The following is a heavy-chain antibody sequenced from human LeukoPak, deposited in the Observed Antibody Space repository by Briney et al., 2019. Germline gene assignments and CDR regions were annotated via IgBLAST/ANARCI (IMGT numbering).Heavy chain of an antibody. J-gene: IGHJ4*02. CDR3: AKDKYPTYDSSGLFFDY. CDR2: ISGSGGST. V-gene: IGHV3-23*01. D-gene: IGHD3-22*01. CDR1: GFTFSSYA. Sequence: GGSLRLSCAASGFTFSSYAMSWDRQAPGKGLEWVSAISGSGGSTYYADSVKGRFTISRDNSKNTLYLQMNSLRAEDTAVYYCAKDKYPTYDSSGLFFDYWGQGTLVTVSS.